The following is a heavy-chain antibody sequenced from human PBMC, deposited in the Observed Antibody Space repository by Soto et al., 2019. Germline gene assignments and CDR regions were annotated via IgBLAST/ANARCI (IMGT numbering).Heavy chain of an antibody. V-gene: IGHV1-18*01. D-gene: IGHD3-3*01. Sequence: QAQLVQSGAEMKKPGASVKVSCKASGYTLSNYGISWVRQAPGQGLEWMGWSSNDNGNTKYAKKFQGRVTMTTDTSTSTAYMELRSLRSDDTAVYYCVRDHHDFSSDYHYYHMDVWGKGTTVTVSS. J-gene: IGHJ6*03. CDR3: VRDHHDFSSDYHYYHMDV. CDR1: GYTLSNYG. CDR2: SSNDNGNT.